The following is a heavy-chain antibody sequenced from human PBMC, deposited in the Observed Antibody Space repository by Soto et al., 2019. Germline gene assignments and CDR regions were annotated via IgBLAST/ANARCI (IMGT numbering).Heavy chain of an antibody. CDR1: GFSLSTSGVG. CDR3: AHVPLPGLFATY. J-gene: IGHJ4*02. D-gene: IGHD3-22*01. CDR2: IYWDDDK. Sequence: QITLKESGPTLVKPTQTLTLTCTFSGFSLSTSGVGVGWIRQPPGKALEWLALIYWDDDKRYSPSLKSRLTTTKDTSKNQVVLTMTNMDPVDTATYYCAHVPLPGLFATYWGQGTLVTVSS. V-gene: IGHV2-5*02.